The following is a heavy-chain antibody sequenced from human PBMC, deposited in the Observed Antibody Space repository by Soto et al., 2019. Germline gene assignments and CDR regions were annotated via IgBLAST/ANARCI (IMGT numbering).Heavy chain of an antibody. CDR3: ARDPGYCSGGICYRYMDV. CDR1: GLIVNNNY. Sequence: EMQLVESGGGLVNPGGSLRLSCAASGLIVNNNYMNWVRQAPGKGLEWVSVIHSGNSASYAGSVMGRFTNSRHNSKNMVYLQRNSLRAEDTAVYYCARDPGYCSGGICYRYMDVWGKGTTVTVSS. J-gene: IGHJ6*03. CDR2: IHSGNSA. V-gene: IGHV3-53*04. D-gene: IGHD2-15*01.